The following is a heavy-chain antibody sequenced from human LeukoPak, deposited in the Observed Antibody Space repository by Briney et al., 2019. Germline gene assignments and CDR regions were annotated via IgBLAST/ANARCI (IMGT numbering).Heavy chain of an antibody. Sequence: SLRPSCAASGLTFDDYAMHWVRQAPGKGLEWVSGISWNSGSIGYADSVKGRFTISRDNAKNSLYLQMNSLRAEDTALYYCAKDKGAFDYWGQGTLVTVSS. D-gene: IGHD3-16*01. CDR2: ISWNSGSI. CDR3: AKDKGAFDY. CDR1: GLTFDDYA. J-gene: IGHJ4*02. V-gene: IGHV3-9*01.